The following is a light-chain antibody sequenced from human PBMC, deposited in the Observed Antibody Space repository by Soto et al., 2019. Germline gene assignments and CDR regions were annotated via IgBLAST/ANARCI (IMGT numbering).Light chain of an antibody. CDR1: SSNIGAGSY. J-gene: IGLJ1*01. Sequence: QSVLTQPPSVSGAPGQRVTISCTGSSSNIGAGSYVHWYQQLPGTAPKLLIYANNDRPSGVPDRFSGSKSGTSASLAITGLQAEDEADYYCQSYDSSLSGFYVFGTGTNVTVL. CDR2: ANN. CDR3: QSYDSSLSGFYV. V-gene: IGLV1-40*01.